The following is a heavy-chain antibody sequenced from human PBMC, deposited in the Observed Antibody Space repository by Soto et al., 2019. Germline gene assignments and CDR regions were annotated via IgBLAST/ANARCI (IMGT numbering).Heavy chain of an antibody. V-gene: IGHV3-33*08. D-gene: IGHD3-3*01. CDR1: GFTFSSYG. J-gene: IGHJ6*03. CDR2: IWYDGSNK. CDR3: ASPYDFRSGYPGASTGYYYMDV. Sequence: GGSLRLSCAASGFTFSSYGMHWVRQAPGKGLEWVAVIWYDGSNKYYADSVKGRFTISRDNSKNTLYLQMNSLRAEDTAVYYCASPYDFRSGYPGASTGYYYMDVWGKGTTVTVSS.